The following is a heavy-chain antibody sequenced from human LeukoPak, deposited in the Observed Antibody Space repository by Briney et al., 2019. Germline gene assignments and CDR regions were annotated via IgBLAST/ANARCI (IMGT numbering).Heavy chain of an antibody. Sequence: ASVKVSCKASGYTFTSYGISWVRQAPGQGLEWMGWISDYNGNTNYAQKLQGRVTMTTDTSTSTAYMELRSLRSDDTAVYYCARDGGDDILTGYWAYFDYWGQGTLVTVSS. CDR3: ARDGGDDILTGYWAYFDY. CDR2: ISDYNGNT. D-gene: IGHD3-9*01. J-gene: IGHJ4*02. CDR1: GYTFTSYG. V-gene: IGHV1-18*04.